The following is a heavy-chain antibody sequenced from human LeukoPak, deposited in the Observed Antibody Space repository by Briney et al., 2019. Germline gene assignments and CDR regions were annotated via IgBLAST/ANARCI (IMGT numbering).Heavy chain of an antibody. D-gene: IGHD3-10*01. CDR1: GYTLTELS. V-gene: IGHV1-24*01. CDR3: ATGALFAGVRGGAYYYYMDV. J-gene: IGHJ6*03. CDR2: FDPEDGET. Sequence: ASVKVSCKVSGYTLTELSMHWVRQAPGKGLEWMGGFDPEDGETIYAQKFQGRVTMTEDTSTDTAYMELSSLRSEDTAVYYCATGALFAGVRGGAYYYYMDVWGKGSTVTVSS.